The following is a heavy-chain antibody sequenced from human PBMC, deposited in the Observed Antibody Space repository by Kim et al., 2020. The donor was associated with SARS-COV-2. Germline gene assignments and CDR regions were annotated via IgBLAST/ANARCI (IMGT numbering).Heavy chain of an antibody. J-gene: IGHJ6*01. D-gene: IGHD3-10*01. Sequence: GGSLRLSCAASGFTFSSYAMHWVRQAPGKGLEWVAVISYDGSNKYYADSVKGRFTISRDNSKNTLYLQMNSLRAEDTAVYYCARDRYYYGSGGDYYGMDV. CDR1: GFTFSSYA. CDR2: ISYDGSNK. CDR3: ARDRYYYGSGGDYYGMDV. V-gene: IGHV3-30*04.